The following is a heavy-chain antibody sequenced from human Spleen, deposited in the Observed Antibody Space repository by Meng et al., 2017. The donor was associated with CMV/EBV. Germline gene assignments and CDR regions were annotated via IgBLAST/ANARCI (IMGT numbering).Heavy chain of an antibody. CDR2: MNPNSGNT. D-gene: IGHD1-7*01. Sequence: ASVKVSCKASGYRFIDYYIHWVRQATGQGLEWMGWMNPNSGNTGYAQKFQGRVTMTRNTSISTAYMELSSLRSEDTAVYYCARVHDWNYGDYYYGMDVWGQGTTVTVSS. CDR1: GYRFIDYY. CDR3: ARVHDWNYGDYYYGMDV. J-gene: IGHJ6*02. V-gene: IGHV1-8*02.